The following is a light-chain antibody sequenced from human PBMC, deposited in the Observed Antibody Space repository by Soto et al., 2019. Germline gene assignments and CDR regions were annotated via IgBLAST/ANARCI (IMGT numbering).Light chain of an antibody. J-gene: IGKJ2*01. CDR3: QQYDNLMYT. V-gene: IGKV1-33*01. CDR2: DAS. Sequence: DIQMTQSPSSLSASVGDRVTITCQASQDISTFLNWYQQKPGKAPKLLIYDASNLKTGVPSRFSGSGSGTDFTFTISSLQPEDIATYYCQQYDNLMYTFGQGTKLEIK. CDR1: QDISTF.